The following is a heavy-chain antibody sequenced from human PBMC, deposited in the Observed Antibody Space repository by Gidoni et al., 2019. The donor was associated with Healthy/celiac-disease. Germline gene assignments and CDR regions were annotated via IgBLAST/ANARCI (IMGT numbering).Heavy chain of an antibody. CDR1: GGSLSSSSYY. Sequence: QLQLQESGPGLVKPSATLSLTCTVSGGSLSSSSYYWGWIRQPPGKGLEWIGSIYYSGSTYYNPSLKSRVTISVDTSKNQFSLKLSSVTAADTAVYYCALGRRGSSSLGFDPWGQGTLVTVSS. CDR3: ALGRRGSSSLGFDP. J-gene: IGHJ5*02. CDR2: IYYSGST. V-gene: IGHV4-39*01. D-gene: IGHD6-6*01.